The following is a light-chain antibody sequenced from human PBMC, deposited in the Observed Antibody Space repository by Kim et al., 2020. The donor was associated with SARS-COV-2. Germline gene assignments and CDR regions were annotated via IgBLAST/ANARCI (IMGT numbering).Light chain of an antibody. CDR3: AAWDDSLNVNWV. CDR2: RNN. Sequence: QRVTISCSGSRSNIGSNTVNWYQQLPGTAPKLLIYRNNQRPSGVPDRFSGSKSGTSASLAISGLQSEDEADYYCAAWDDSLNVNWVFGGGTQLTVL. J-gene: IGLJ3*02. V-gene: IGLV1-44*01. CDR1: RSNIGSNT.